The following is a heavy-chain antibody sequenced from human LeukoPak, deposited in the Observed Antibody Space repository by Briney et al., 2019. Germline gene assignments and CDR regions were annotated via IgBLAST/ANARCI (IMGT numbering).Heavy chain of an antibody. J-gene: IGHJ6*03. CDR3: ARTLSLGYYMDV. Sequence: GGSLRLSCAASGFTFSSYSMNWVRQAPGKGLEWVSSISSSSSYIYYADSVKGRFTISRDNAKNSLYLQMNCLRAEDTAVYYCARTLSLGYYMDVWGKGTTVTVSS. CDR2: ISSSSSYI. CDR1: GFTFSSYS. V-gene: IGHV3-21*01.